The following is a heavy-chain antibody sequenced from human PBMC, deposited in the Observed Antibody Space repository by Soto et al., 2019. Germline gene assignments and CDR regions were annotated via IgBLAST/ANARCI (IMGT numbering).Heavy chain of an antibody. Sequence: VQLRQSGPGLVKPSGTLSLTCAVSGGSISSSNWWTWVRQAPGKGLEWIGEIYHSGNTYYNPSLKGQVTITVDKFNNQFSLKLNSVTAPDTAVYYCATLPPRVVASLLPIPTWGQGTLVTVSS. J-gene: IGHJ5*02. CDR3: ATLPPRVVASLLPIPT. CDR2: IYHSGNT. CDR1: GGSISSSNW. D-gene: IGHD1-26*01. V-gene: IGHV4-4*02.